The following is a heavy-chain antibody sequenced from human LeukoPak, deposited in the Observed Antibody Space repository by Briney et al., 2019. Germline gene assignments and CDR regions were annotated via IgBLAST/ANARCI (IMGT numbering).Heavy chain of an antibody. Sequence: PGGSLRLSCAASGFTFSSYSMNWVRQAPGKGLEWVSSISSSSSYIYYADSVKGRFTISRHNAKNSLYLQMNSLRAEDTAVYYCARDNSILEPEAFEIWGQGTMVTVSS. J-gene: IGHJ3*02. V-gene: IGHV3-21*01. CDR1: GFTFSSYS. CDR2: ISSSSSYI. D-gene: IGHD1-1*01. CDR3: ARDNSILEPEAFEI.